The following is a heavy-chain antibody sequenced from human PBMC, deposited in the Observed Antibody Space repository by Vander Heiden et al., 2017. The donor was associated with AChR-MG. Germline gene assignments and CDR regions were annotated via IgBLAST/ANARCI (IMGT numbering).Heavy chain of an antibody. Sequence: QVQLVQSGAAVKKPGASVKASCKASGYTFTSYSLDWVRQAPGQELEWMGIISPSGGSTSYAQKCQGRVTMTRDTSTSTVYMELSSLRSEDTAVYYCARDVFKKQLKTEDWFDHWGQGTLVTVSS. CDR2: ISPSGGST. CDR3: ARDVFKKQLKTEDWFDH. J-gene: IGHJ5*02. CDR1: GYTFTSYS. V-gene: IGHV1-46*03. D-gene: IGHD6-13*01.